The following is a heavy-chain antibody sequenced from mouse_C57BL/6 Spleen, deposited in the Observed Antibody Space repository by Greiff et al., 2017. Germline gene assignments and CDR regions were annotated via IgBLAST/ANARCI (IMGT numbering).Heavy chain of an antibody. Sequence: VQLQQSGAELVRPGASVKLSCKASGFNIKDYYMHWVKQRPEQGLEWIGRIDPEDGDTEYAPKFKGKATMTANTSSNTAYLHLSSLTAEYTAVYYCTSTVVSPYWGQGTTLTVSS. J-gene: IGHJ2*01. CDR2: IDPEDGDT. D-gene: IGHD1-1*01. V-gene: IGHV14-1*01. CDR1: GFNIKDYY. CDR3: TSTVVSPY.